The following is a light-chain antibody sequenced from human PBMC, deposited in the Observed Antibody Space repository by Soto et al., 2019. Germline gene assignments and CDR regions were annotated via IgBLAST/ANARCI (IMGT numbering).Light chain of an antibody. CDR2: SNN. V-gene: IGLV1-44*01. CDR1: SSNIGSHA. CDR3: VAWDDSLKGLV. Sequence: QSVPTQPPSASGTPGQRVTISCSGSSSNIGSHAVNWYQQLPGAAPKVLMYSNNQRPSGVPDRFSGSKSGTSASLAISGLQSEDEADYYCVAWDDSLKGLVFGGGTKLTVL. J-gene: IGLJ2*01.